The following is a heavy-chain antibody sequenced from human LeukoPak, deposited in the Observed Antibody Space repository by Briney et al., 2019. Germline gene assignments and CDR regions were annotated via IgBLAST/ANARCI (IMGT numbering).Heavy chain of an antibody. Sequence: PSVKVSCKASGYTFTSYDINWVRQAPGQGLEWMGWMNPNSGNTGYAQSFQGRVTMTRDTSISTAYMELSSLRSEDTAVYYCVRAYYRSGTKDYGDFLFWGQGTLVTVSS. V-gene: IGHV1-8*01. CDR2: MNPNSGNT. CDR3: VRAYYRSGTKDYGDFLF. J-gene: IGHJ4*02. CDR1: GYTFTSYD. D-gene: IGHD4-17*01.